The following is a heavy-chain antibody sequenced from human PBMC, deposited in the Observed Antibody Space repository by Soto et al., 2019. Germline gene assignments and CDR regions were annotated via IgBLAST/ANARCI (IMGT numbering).Heavy chain of an antibody. Sequence: EVQLVESGGGLVQPGGSLRLSCTASGFTFSSYWMSWVRQAPGKGLEWGANIKHDGSEKNYVDSGKGRFTISTDNAKNSVFLQMNSLRAEDTAVYYCARQGGRRTYYYYYGMDVWGQGTTVTVSS. D-gene: IGHD3-16*01. CDR2: IKHDGSEK. V-gene: IGHV3-7*01. J-gene: IGHJ6*02. CDR3: ARQGGRRTYYYYYGMDV. CDR1: GFTFSSYW.